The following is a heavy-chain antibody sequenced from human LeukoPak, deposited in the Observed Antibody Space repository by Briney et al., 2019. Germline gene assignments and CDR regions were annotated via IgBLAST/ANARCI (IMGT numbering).Heavy chain of an antibody. D-gene: IGHD3-22*01. CDR3: ARASDYDSYYYYGMDV. J-gene: IGHJ6*02. Sequence: PGGSLRLSCAASGFTFSSYWMSWVRQAPGKGLEWVANIKQDGSEKYYVDSVKGRFTISRDNSQNTLYLQMNSLRTEDTAVYYCARASDYDSYYYYGMDVWGQGTTVTVSS. CDR2: IKQDGSEK. V-gene: IGHV3-7*01. CDR1: GFTFSSYW.